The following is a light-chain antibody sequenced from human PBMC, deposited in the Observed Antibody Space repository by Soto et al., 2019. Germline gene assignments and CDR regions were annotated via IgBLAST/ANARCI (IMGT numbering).Light chain of an antibody. CDR2: GNS. Sequence: QSALTQPPSVSGAPGQRVTISCTGSSSNIGAGYVVHWYQQLPGTAPKLPIYGNSNRPSGVPDRFSGSKSGTSASLAITGLQAEDEADYYCQSYDSSLSGWVFGGGTKVTVL. CDR1: SSNIGAGYV. CDR3: QSYDSSLSGWV. V-gene: IGLV1-40*01. J-gene: IGLJ3*02.